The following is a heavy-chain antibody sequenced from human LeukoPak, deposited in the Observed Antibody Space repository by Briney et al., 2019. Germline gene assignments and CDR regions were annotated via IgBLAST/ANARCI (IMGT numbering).Heavy chain of an antibody. D-gene: IGHD6-19*01. J-gene: IGHJ3*02. CDR3: AIIALVPM. CDR2: ITPVFDMA. V-gene: IGHV1-69*04. Sequence: GSSVKVSCKISGGTFNNYAISSVRQAPGQGLEWMGRITPVFDMANYAQKFQGTVTITADKSTSTVYMELSSLRNEDTAVYYCAIIALVPMWGQGTKVTVSS. CDR1: GGTFNNYA.